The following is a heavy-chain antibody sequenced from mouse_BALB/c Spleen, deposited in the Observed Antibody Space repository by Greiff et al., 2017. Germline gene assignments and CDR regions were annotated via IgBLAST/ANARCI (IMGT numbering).Heavy chain of an antibody. CDR1: GYTFTSYW. Sequence: QVQLQQPGAELVKPGASVKLSCKASGYTFTSYWMHWVKQRPGQGLEWIGEINPSNGRTNYNEKFKSKATLTVDKSSSTAYMQLSSLTSEDSAVYYCARPIYDGYYGYWGQGTTLTVSS. CDR3: ARPIYDGYYGY. D-gene: IGHD2-3*01. V-gene: IGHV1S81*02. CDR2: INPSNGRT. J-gene: IGHJ2*01.